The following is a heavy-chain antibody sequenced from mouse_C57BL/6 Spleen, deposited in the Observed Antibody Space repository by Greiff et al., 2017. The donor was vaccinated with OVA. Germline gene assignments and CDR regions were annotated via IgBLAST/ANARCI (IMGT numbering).Heavy chain of an antibody. Sequence: VQLVESGAELVKPGASVKISCKASGYAFSSYWMNWVKQRPGKGLEWIGQIYPGDGDTNYNGKFKGKATLTADKSSSTAYMQLSSLTSEDSAVYFCARGYYSNYLDYWGQGTTLTVSS. D-gene: IGHD2-5*01. J-gene: IGHJ2*01. CDR3: ARGYYSNYLDY. CDR1: GYAFSSYW. CDR2: IYPGDGDT. V-gene: IGHV1-80*01.